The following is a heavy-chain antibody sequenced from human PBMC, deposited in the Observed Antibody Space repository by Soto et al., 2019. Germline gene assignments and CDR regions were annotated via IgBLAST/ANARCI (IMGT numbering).Heavy chain of an antibody. CDR1: GFNFDDYA. D-gene: IGHD6-13*01. V-gene: IGHV3-9*01. J-gene: IGHJ1*01. CDR3: VKDESINWYSGHFRH. Sequence: GGSLRLSCAASGFNFDDYAMHWVRQVPGKGLEWVSGINWNSGSIGYADSVKGRFAISRDNAKNSLHLQMNSLSAEDTAFYYCVKDESINWYSGHFRHWGQGTLVTVSS. CDR2: INWNSGSI.